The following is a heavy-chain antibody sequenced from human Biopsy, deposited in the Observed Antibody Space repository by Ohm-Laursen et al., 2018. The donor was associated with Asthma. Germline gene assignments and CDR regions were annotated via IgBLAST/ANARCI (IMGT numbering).Heavy chain of an antibody. CDR3: ARAVDYSHYYGIDV. V-gene: IGHV1-18*01. D-gene: IGHD3-10*01. CDR1: GYTFNSAG. J-gene: IGHJ6*02. CDR2: ISVYNGNT. Sequence: KVACKTSGYTFNSAGITWVRQAPGQGLEWMGWISVYNGNTKVAQKLQDRVTMITDTSTSTAYMELRSLRSDDTAVYFCARAVDYSHYYGIDVWGQGTTVTVS.